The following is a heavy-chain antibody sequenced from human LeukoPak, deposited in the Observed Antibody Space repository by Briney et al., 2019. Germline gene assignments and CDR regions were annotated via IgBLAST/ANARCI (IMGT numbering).Heavy chain of an antibody. CDR1: GYTFTSYG. J-gene: IGHJ5*02. Sequence: ASVKVSCKASGYTFTSYGISWVRQAPGQGLEWMGWIIAYNGNTNYAQKLQGRVTMTTDTSTSTAYMELRSLRSDDTAVYYCARYCSSTSCPGPFRYWFDPWGQGTLVTVSS. D-gene: IGHD2-2*01. V-gene: IGHV1-18*01. CDR3: ARYCSSTSCPGPFRYWFDP. CDR2: IIAYNGNT.